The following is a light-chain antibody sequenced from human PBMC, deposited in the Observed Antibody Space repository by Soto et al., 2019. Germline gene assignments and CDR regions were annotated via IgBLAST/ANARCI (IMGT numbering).Light chain of an antibody. CDR3: AAYTTSSTLV. CDR2: DVS. CDR1: SGDVDAFDY. V-gene: IGLV2-14*03. Sequence: QSALTQPASVSGSPGQSITISCAGTSGDVDAFDYVSWYQHHPGKVPKLMIYDVSDRPSGVSTRFSGSKSANMASLTISGLQADDEADYYCAAYTTSSTLVFGGGTKLTVL. J-gene: IGLJ3*02.